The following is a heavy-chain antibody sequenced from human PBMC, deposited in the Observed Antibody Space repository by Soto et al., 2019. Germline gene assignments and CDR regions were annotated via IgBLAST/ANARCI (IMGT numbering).Heavy chain of an antibody. V-gene: IGHV3-9*01. CDR1: GFNFDDYA. CDR3: AKDHDEDFGYDLDYFNH. J-gene: IGHJ4*02. Sequence: EVQLVESGGALVQPGRSLRLSCAASGFNFDDYAMHWVRQVPGKGLEWVSGISWEGGSIGYADSVKGRFTISRDNAKNSLYLEMNRLRSEDTALYYCAKDHDEDFGYDLDYFNHWGQGTLVTVSS. CDR2: ISWEGGSI. D-gene: IGHD5-12*01.